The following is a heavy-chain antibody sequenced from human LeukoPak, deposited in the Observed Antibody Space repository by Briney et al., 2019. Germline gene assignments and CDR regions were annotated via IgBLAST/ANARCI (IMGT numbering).Heavy chain of an antibody. Sequence: PSETLSLTCTVSGGSIIRSTYYWGWIRQPPGKGLEWIANIYYTGTTLYSPSLRSRVTISADTSENQYSLKLSSVTAADTAVYYCARRPSGYALSWLDPWGQGTLVTVSS. CDR1: GGSIIRSTYY. CDR2: IYYTGTT. J-gene: IGHJ5*02. V-gene: IGHV4-39*01. CDR3: ARRPSGYALSWLDP. D-gene: IGHD3-3*01.